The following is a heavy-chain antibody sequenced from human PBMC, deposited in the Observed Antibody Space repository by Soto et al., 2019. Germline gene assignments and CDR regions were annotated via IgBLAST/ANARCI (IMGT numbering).Heavy chain of an antibody. CDR1: GFTFSSYS. D-gene: IGHD4-4*01. CDR2: ISSSSSTI. CDR3: AREAHYINWFDP. Sequence: EVQLVESGGGLVQPGGSLRLSCAASGFTFSSYSMNWVRQAPGKGLEWVSYISSSSSTIYYGDSVKGRFTISRDNAKNSLYLQMNSLRDEDTAVYYCAREAHYINWFDPWGQGTLVTVSS. J-gene: IGHJ5*02. V-gene: IGHV3-48*02.